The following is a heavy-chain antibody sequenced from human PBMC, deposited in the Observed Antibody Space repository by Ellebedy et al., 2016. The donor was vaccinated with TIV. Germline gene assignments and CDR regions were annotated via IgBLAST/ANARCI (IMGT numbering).Heavy chain of an antibody. V-gene: IGHV3-30*03. CDR2: ISSHGMTT. CDR1: GFIFNSHG. Sequence: GESLKISCAASGFIFNSHGMHWVRQAPGKGLEWVAVISSHGMTTYYADSVKGRFTISRDNAKNSLYLQMNSLSADDTAVYYCARGSGYCSSTSCSGETDWGQGTPVTVSS. D-gene: IGHD2-2*01. CDR3: ARGSGYCSSTSCSGETD. J-gene: IGHJ4*02.